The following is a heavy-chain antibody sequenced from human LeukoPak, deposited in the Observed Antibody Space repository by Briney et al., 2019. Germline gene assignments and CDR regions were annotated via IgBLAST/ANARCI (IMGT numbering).Heavy chain of an antibody. CDR1: GGTFSSYA. J-gene: IGHJ5*02. D-gene: IGHD2-21*02. CDR2: IIPIFGTA. Sequence: ASVKVSCKASGGTFSSYAISWVRQAPGQGLEWMGGIIPIFGTANYAQKFQGRVTITADESTSTAYMELSSLRSEDTAVYYCARDLAYCGGDCYSFAWFDPWGQGTLVSVSS. CDR3: ARDLAYCGGDCYSFAWFDP. V-gene: IGHV1-69*13.